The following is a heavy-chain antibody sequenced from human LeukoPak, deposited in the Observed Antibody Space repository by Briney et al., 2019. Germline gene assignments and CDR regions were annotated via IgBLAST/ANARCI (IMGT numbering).Heavy chain of an antibody. J-gene: IGHJ1*01. V-gene: IGHV1-69*04. Sequence: SVKVSCKASGGTFSSYAISWVRQAPGQGLEWMGRIIPILGIANYAQKFQGRVTITADKSTSTAYMELSSLRSEDTAVYYCARDQSVAPGLEYFQHWGQGTLVTVSS. CDR1: GGTFSSYA. CDR3: ARDQSVAPGLEYFQH. CDR2: IIPILGIA.